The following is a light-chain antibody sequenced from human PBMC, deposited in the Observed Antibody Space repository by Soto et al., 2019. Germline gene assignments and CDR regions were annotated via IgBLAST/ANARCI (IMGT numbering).Light chain of an antibody. CDR2: EGR. J-gene: IGLJ2*01. CDR3: CSYAGSSVA. CDR1: SSDVGSYNL. Sequence: QSALTQPASVSGSPGQSITISCTGTSSDVGSYNLVSWYQQHPGKAPKLMIYEGRKRPSGVSNRFSGSKSGNTAALTISGVQAEDEAEYYCCSYAGSSVAFGGGTKLTVL. V-gene: IGLV2-23*01.